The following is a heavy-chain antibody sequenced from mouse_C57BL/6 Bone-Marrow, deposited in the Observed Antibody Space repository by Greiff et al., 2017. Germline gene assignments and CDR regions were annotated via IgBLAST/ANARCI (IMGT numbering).Heavy chain of an antibody. CDR3: ARLNPYYFDY. J-gene: IGHJ2*01. V-gene: IGHV1-81*01. Sequence: QVQLQQSGAELARPGASVKLSCKASGYTFTSYGISWVKQRTGQGLEWIGEIFPRSGNTYYNEKFKGKATLTADKSSSTVYMQLRSLTSEDSEVYLWARLNPYYFDYWGQGTTLTVSS. D-gene: IGHD1-3*01. CDR2: IFPRSGNT. CDR1: GYTFTSYG.